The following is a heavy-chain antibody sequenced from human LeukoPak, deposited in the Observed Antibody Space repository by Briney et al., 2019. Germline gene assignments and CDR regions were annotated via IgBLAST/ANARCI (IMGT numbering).Heavy chain of an antibody. Sequence: PSETLSLTCTVSGGSISSYYWSWIRQPPGKGLEWIGYIYYSGSTNYNPSLKSRVTISVDTSKNQFSLKLSSVTAADTAVYYCARGGSNYRGTFDYWGQGTLVTVSS. CDR2: IYYSGST. J-gene: IGHJ4*02. CDR1: GGSISSYY. D-gene: IGHD4-11*01. CDR3: ARGGSNYRGTFDY. V-gene: IGHV4-59*12.